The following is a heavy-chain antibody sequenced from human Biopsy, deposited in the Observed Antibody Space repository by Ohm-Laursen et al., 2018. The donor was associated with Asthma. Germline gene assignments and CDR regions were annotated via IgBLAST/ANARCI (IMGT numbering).Heavy chain of an antibody. CDR2: IDWEDDT. D-gene: IGHD1-1*01. Sequence: TQTLTLTCSCSGFSVSTRGMSVSWIRQPPGKALEWLARIDWEDDTFYSTPLRTRLTISKDTSKNQVVLTMTNMDPVDTAIYFCGRHNDYWGQGILVTVSP. CDR3: GRHNDY. CDR1: GFSVSTRGMS. J-gene: IGHJ4*02. V-gene: IGHV2-70*04.